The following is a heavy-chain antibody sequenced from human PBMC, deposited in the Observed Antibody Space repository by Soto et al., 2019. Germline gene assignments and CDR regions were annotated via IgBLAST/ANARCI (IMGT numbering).Heavy chain of an antibody. Sequence: SETLSLTCTVSGGSMSEYFWSWIRQSPGKGLEWIGYVYYLGSTDYNPSLKSRVTISVDMSKRQFSLKLSSVTVADRAVYYCARDGYDGSGSPYPAYWGPGAQVTVSS. V-gene: IGHV4-59*01. CDR3: ARDGYDGSGSPYPAY. J-gene: IGHJ4*02. CDR2: VYYLGST. D-gene: IGHD3-10*01. CDR1: GGSMSEYF.